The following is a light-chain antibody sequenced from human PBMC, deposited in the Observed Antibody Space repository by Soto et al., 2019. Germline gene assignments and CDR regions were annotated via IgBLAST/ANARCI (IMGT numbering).Light chain of an antibody. CDR3: QQYGRSGT. V-gene: IGKV3-20*01. Sequence: IVLTQSPATLSLSPLSGATLSFRASQSLNSHLAWYQQKAGQAPRLLIYATSSRATGIPDRFSGSGSGTDFTLTISRLEPEDFAVYYCQQYGRSGTFGQGTKVDIK. J-gene: IGKJ1*01. CDR2: ATS. CDR1: QSLNSH.